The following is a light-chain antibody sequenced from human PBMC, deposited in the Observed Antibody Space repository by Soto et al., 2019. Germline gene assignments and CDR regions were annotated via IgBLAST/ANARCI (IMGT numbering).Light chain of an antibody. CDR2: GNS. CDR3: QSYDSGLSGSV. V-gene: IGLV1-40*01. Sequence: QSVLAQPPSVSGAPGQRVTISCTGSRSNIGAGYDIHWYQQLPGTAPKLLIFGNSNRPSGVPDRFSGSKSGTSASLAITGLQAEDEADYYCQSYDSGLSGSVFGGGTKLTVL. J-gene: IGLJ2*01. CDR1: RSNIGAGYD.